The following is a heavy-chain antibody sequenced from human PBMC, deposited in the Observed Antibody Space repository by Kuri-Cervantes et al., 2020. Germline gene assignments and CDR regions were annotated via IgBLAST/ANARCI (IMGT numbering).Heavy chain of an antibody. CDR3: AAVGDIVGATSRRTGDAFDI. CDR1: GFTFSDYY. CDR2: ISSSGSTI. D-gene: IGHD1-26*01. Sequence: GGSLRLSCAASGFTFSDYYMSWIRQAPGKGLEWVSYISSSGSTIYYADSVKGRFTISRDNAKNSLYLQMNSLRAEDTAVYYCAAVGDIVGATSRRTGDAFDIWGQGTMVTVSS. V-gene: IGHV3-11*01. J-gene: IGHJ3*02.